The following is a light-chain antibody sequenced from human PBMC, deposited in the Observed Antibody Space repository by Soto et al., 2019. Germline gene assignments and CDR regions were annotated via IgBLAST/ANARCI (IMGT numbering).Light chain of an antibody. Sequence: EIVMTQSPATLSVSPGEGATLSCRASQSVRTNLAWYQQKPGQAPRLLIYGASTRAAGIPVRFSGSGSGTEFTLTISSLQSEDFAVYFCQQYDNWPPLPFGGGSKVEIK. CDR2: GAS. J-gene: IGKJ4*01. V-gene: IGKV3-15*01. CDR3: QQYDNWPPLP. CDR1: QSVRTN.